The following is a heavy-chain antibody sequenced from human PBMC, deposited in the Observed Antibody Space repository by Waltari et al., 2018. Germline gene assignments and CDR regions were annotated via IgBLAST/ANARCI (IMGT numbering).Heavy chain of an antibody. CDR2: IYPNGTT. V-gene: IGHV4-4*07. CDR3: ARGRAMLDY. CDR1: GPSVSSYY. J-gene: IGHJ4*02. Sequence: QVQLQETGPGLTKPSETLSLTCFVSGPSVSSYYWNWSRQPAGKGLQWIGHIYPNGTTAYNPSLRSRVSMSADTTKNQFSLELTSVTAADTAVYFCARGRAMLDYWGQGTLVTVSS.